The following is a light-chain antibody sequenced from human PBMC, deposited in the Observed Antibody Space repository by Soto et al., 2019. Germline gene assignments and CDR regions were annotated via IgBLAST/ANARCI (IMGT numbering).Light chain of an antibody. CDR1: QSVSSN. Sequence: EIVMTQSPATLSVSPGERATLSCRASQSVSSNLAWYQQKTGQAPRLLIYGASTRATGIPARFSGSGSGTEFTLTISSLQSEEFAVYYCQQYNNWPPKTFGQGTKVEIK. CDR2: GAS. CDR3: QQYNNWPPKT. J-gene: IGKJ1*01. V-gene: IGKV3-15*01.